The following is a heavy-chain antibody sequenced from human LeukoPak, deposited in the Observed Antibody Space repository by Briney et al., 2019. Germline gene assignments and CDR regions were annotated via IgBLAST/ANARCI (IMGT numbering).Heavy chain of an antibody. J-gene: IGHJ4*02. V-gene: IGHV4-59*01. CDR1: GGSISSYY. D-gene: IGHD4-17*01. CDR2: IYYSGST. CDR3: ASTVTGGGFDY. Sequence: KTSETLSLTCTVSGGSISSYYWSWIRQPPGKGLEWIGYIYYSGSTNYNPSLKSRVTISVDTSKNQFSLKLSSVTAADTAMYYCASTVTGGGFDYWGQGTLVTVSS.